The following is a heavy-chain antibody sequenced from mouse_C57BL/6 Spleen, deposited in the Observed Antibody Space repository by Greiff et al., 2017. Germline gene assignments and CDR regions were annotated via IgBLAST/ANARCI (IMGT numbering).Heavy chain of an antibody. V-gene: IGHV1-55*01. Sequence: QVHVKQPGAELVKPGASVKMSCKASGYTFTSYWITWVKQRPGQGLEWIGDIYPGSGSTNYNEKFKSKATLTVDTSSSTAYMQLSSLTSEDSAVYYCARGITTVVATVDYWGQGTTLTVSS. J-gene: IGHJ2*01. CDR1: GYTFTSYW. D-gene: IGHD1-1*01. CDR3: ARGITTVVATVDY. CDR2: IYPGSGST.